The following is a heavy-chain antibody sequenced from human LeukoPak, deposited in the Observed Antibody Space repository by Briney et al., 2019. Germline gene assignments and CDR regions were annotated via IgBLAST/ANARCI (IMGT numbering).Heavy chain of an antibody. CDR3: ARDERYDSSGYPFDY. V-gene: IGHV1-2*02. Sequence: ASVKVSCKASGYTFTGYFMHWVRQAPGQGLEWMGWINPNSGGTNYAQKFQGRVTMTRDTSISTAYMELSRLRSDDTAVYYCARDERYDSSGYPFDYWGQGTLVTVSS. CDR2: INPNSGGT. D-gene: IGHD3-22*01. CDR1: GYTFTGYF. J-gene: IGHJ4*02.